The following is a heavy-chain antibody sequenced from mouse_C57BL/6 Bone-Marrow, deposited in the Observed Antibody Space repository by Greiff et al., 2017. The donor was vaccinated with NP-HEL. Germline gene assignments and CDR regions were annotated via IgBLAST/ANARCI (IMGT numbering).Heavy chain of an antibody. D-gene: IGHD1-1*01. J-gene: IGHJ2*01. CDR3: ARSVTTVDFDY. V-gene: IGHV1-81*01. Sequence: VQLVESGAELARPGASVKLSCKASGYTFTSYGISWVKQRTGQGLEWIGEIYPRSGNTYYNEKFKGKATLTADKSSSTAYMELRSLTSGDSAVYFCARSVTTVDFDYWGQGTTLTVSS. CDR1: GYTFTSYG. CDR2: IYPRSGNT.